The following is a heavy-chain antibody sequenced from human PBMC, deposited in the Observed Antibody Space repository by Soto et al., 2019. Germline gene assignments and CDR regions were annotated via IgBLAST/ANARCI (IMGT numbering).Heavy chain of an antibody. D-gene: IGHD4-17*01. CDR3: AKVNADDYVFGY. Sequence: PGGSLRLSCAASGFTFSSYGMHWVRQAPGKGLEWVAVISYDGSHKNYADSVKGRFTISRDNSKNTLYLQMKSLRAEDTAVYYCAKVNADDYVFGYWGQGAMVTVSS. CDR1: GFTFSSYG. J-gene: IGHJ4*02. CDR2: ISYDGSHK. V-gene: IGHV3-30*18.